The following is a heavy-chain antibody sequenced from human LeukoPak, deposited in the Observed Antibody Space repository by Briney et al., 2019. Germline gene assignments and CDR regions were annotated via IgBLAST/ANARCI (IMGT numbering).Heavy chain of an antibody. Sequence: GGSLRLSCAASGFTVSSNYMSWVRQAPGKGLEWVSVIYSGGSTYYADSVKGRFTISKDNSKNTLYLQMNSLRAEDTAVYYCARGPGPLDFWSGYYAMYYFDYWGQGTLVTVSS. D-gene: IGHD3-3*01. CDR2: IYSGGST. V-gene: IGHV3-53*01. CDR3: ARGPGPLDFWSGYYAMYYFDY. J-gene: IGHJ4*02. CDR1: GFTVSSNY.